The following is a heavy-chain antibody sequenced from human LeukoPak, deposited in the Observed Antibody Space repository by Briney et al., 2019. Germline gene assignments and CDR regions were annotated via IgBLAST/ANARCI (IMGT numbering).Heavy chain of an antibody. V-gene: IGHV4-59*01. Sequence: PSETLSLTCTVSGGSISSYYWSLIRQPPGKGLEWIGYGFYTGSTNYNPSLKSRVTISVDTSNNQFSLKLSSVTAADTAVYYCASEYCSSTSCYFDHWGQGNLVTVSS. J-gene: IGHJ4*02. CDR2: GFYTGST. CDR1: GGSISSYY. CDR3: ASEYCSSTSCYFDH. D-gene: IGHD2-2*01.